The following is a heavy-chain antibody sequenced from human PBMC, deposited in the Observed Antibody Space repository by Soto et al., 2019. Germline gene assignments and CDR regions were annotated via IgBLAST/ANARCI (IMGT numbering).Heavy chain of an antibody. Sequence: PSETLSLTCTVSGSSVSSNNYYWAFIRQPPGKGLEWIGSVYNSGSTYYNPSLKSRLTVSLDTSKNQLSLSLRSVTAADTAVYYCARHPLRFWSTTSCYPDGGNFDYWGQGTLVTVSS. D-gene: IGHD2-2*01. V-gene: IGHV4-39*01. CDR3: ARHPLRFWSTTSCYPDGGNFDY. J-gene: IGHJ4*02. CDR2: VYNSGST. CDR1: GSSVSSNNYY.